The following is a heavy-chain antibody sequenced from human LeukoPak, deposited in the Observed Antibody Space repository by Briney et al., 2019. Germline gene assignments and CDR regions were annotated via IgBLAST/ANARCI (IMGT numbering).Heavy chain of an antibody. J-gene: IGHJ4*02. CDR1: GFTFSSYA. Sequence: PGGSLRLSCAASGFTFSSYAMHWVRQAPGKGLEWVAVISYDGSNKYYADSVKGRFTISRDNSKNTLYLQMNSLRAEDTAVYYCARDAPLNRYCSGGSCYLDYWGQGTLVTVSS. V-gene: IGHV3-30-3*01. D-gene: IGHD2-15*01. CDR2: ISYDGSNK. CDR3: ARDAPLNRYCSGGSCYLDY.